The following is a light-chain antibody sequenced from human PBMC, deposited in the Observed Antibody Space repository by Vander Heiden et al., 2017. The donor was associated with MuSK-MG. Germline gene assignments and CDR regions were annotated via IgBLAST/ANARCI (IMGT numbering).Light chain of an antibody. CDR2: DAS. Sequence: IQMTQSPSSLSASVGDRVTITCRASQDISDFLAWYQQRPGKVPKLLIYDASTLQSGVPSRFSGSGSGTDFTLTISGLQPEDVATYYCQKDNSALFTFGHGTKVDIK. V-gene: IGKV1-27*01. CDR1: QDISDF. J-gene: IGKJ3*01. CDR3: QKDNSALFT.